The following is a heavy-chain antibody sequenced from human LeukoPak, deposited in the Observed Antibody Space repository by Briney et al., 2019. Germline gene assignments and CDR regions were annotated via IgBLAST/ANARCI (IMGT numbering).Heavy chain of an antibody. CDR1: GFTFSTYA. D-gene: IGHD1-7*01. J-gene: IGHJ6*03. CDR3: ARVELAPYYYYMDV. Sequence: PGGSLRLSCAASGFTFSTYAMNWVRQAPGKGLEWVSHISSSGSTIWYADSVKGRFTISRDNAKNSLYLQMNSLRAEDTAVYYCARVELAPYYYYMDVWGKGTTVTVSS. V-gene: IGHV3-48*03. CDR2: ISSSGSTI.